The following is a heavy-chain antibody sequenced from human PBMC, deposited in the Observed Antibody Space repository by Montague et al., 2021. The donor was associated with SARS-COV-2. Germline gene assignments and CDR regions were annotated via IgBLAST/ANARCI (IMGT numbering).Heavy chain of an antibody. CDR2: IFYSGST. J-gene: IGHJ4*01. V-gene: IGHV4-39*01. CDR1: GASISSSIYY. CDR3: ASMVRAQVYYFDY. Sequence: SETLSLTCTVSGASISSSIYYWGWIRQPPGKGLEWIGSIFYSGSTDYNPSLKSRVTISVDTSKNQFSLKLSSVTAADTAVYYCASMVRAQVYYFDYWGHGTLVTVSS. D-gene: IGHD3-10*01.